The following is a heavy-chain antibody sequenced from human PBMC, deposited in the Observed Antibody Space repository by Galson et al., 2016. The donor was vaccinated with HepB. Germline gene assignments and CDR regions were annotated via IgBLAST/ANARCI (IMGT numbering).Heavy chain of an antibody. CDR2: ISYDGADK. V-gene: IGHV3-30*18. CDR3: AKGGDSTI. D-gene: IGHD2-2*01. J-gene: IGHJ3*02. Sequence: APGKGLEWVGVISYDGADKHYGDSVKGRFTISRDNSNNTLWLQMDSLRAEDTAVYYCAKGGDSTIWGQGTMVTVSS.